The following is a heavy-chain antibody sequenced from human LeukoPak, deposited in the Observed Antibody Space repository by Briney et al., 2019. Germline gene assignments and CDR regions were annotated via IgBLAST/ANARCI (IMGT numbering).Heavy chain of an antibody. J-gene: IGHJ6*03. CDR2: INHSGST. Sequence: SETLSLTCAVYGGSFSGYYWSWIRQPPGKGLEWIGEINHSGSTNYNPSLKSRVTISVDTSKNQFSLKLSSVTAADTAVYYCARGRVVGTVTIFYYYYTDVWGKGTTVTVSS. CDR3: ARGRVVGTVTIFYYYYTDV. D-gene: IGHD4-11*01. V-gene: IGHV4-34*01. CDR1: GGSFSGYY.